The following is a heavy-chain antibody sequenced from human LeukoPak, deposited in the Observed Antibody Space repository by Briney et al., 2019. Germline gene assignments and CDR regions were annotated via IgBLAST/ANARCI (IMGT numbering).Heavy chain of an antibody. CDR1: GGSIGNNHW. V-gene: IGHV4-4*02. CDR3: ARVSWGSYPGFDY. CDR2: IYYSGST. J-gene: IGHJ4*02. Sequence: PSGTLSLTCAVSGGSIGNNHWWTWVRQPPGKGLEWIGYIYYSGSTNYNPSLKSRVTISVDTSKNQFSLKLSSVTAADTAVYYCARVSWGSYPGFDYWGQGTLVTVSS. D-gene: IGHD7-27*01.